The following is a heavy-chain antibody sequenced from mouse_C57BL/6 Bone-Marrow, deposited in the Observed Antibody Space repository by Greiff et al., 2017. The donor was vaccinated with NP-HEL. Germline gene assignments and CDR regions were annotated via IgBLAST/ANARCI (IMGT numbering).Heavy chain of an antibody. CDR3: ASLYVGYYRAWFAY. V-gene: IGHV1-74*01. D-gene: IGHD2-3*01. CDR1: GYTFTSYW. J-gene: IGHJ3*01. Sequence: QVQLQQPGAELVKPGASVKVSCKASGYTFTSYWMHWVKQRPGHGLEWIGRIHPSDSATNYNPTFKGMATLTVDKSYSTAYRQLSSLTSEDSAVYNGASLYVGYYRAWFAYWGQGTLVTVSA. CDR2: IHPSDSAT.